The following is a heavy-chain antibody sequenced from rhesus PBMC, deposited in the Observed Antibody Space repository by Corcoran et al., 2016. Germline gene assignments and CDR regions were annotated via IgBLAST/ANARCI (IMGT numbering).Heavy chain of an antibody. Sequence: QVQLQESGPGLVKPSETLSLTCAVSGGSVSSSNWWSWIRQPPGKGLEWIGYISGSSGSTYYNPSLKSRVTISTDTSKNQFSLRLSSVTAADTAVYYCARDGPYDYWGQGVLVTVSS. CDR2: ISGSSGST. CDR3: ARDGPYDY. V-gene: IGHV4-65*01. CDR1: GGSVSSSNW. J-gene: IGHJ4*01.